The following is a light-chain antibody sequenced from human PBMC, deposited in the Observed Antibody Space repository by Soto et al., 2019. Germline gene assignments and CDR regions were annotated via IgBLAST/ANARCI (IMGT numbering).Light chain of an antibody. V-gene: IGLV2-14*01. CDR3: SSYTNSNTLV. CDR2: EVS. CDR1: SSDVCAYTF. J-gene: IGLJ2*01. Sequence: QSALPQPASVSGSPGQSITISCTGTSSDVCAYTFVSWYQQHPGKAPKLMIFEVSDRPSGVSNRFSGSKSGHTASLTISGLQAEDEADYYCSSYTNSNTLVFGGGTKLTVL.